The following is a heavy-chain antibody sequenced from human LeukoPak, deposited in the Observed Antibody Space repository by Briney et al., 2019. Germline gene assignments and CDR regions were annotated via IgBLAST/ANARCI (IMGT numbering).Heavy chain of an antibody. CDR2: MNPNSGNT. D-gene: IGHD1-26*01. V-gene: IGHV1-8*01. Sequence: GASVKVSCKASGYTFTSYDINWVRQATGQGPEWMGWMNPNSGNTGYEQKFPGRATMTRNTSISTAYMELSSLRSEDTAVYYCARGSREMFSGSSIYDYWGQGTLVTVSS. CDR3: ARGSREMFSGSSIYDY. J-gene: IGHJ4*02. CDR1: GYTFTSYD.